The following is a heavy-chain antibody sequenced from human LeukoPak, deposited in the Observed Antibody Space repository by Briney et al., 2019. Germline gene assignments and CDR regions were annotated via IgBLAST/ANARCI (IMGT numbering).Heavy chain of an antibody. CDR3: ARALYSGSYSGAFDI. J-gene: IGHJ3*02. Sequence: SGGSLRLSCAASGFTFSSYAMHWVRQAPGKGLEWVAVISYDGSNKYYADSVKGRFTISRDNSKNTLYLQMNSLRAEDTAVYYCARALYSGSYSGAFDIWGQGTMVTVSS. CDR1: GFTFSSYA. V-gene: IGHV3-30-3*01. CDR2: ISYDGSNK. D-gene: IGHD1-26*01.